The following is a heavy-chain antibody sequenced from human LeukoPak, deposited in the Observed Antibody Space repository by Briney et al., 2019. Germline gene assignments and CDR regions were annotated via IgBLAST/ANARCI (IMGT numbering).Heavy chain of an antibody. CDR1: GYTFTSYG. Sequence: GASVKVSCKASGYTFTSYGISWVRQAPGQGLEWMGWISAYNGNTNYAQKLQGRVTMTTDTSTSTAYMELRSLRSDDTAVYYCARDIVVVPAAMGPNFDYWGQGTLVTVSS. D-gene: IGHD2-2*01. CDR3: ARDIVVVPAAMGPNFDY. J-gene: IGHJ4*02. CDR2: ISAYNGNT. V-gene: IGHV1-18*01.